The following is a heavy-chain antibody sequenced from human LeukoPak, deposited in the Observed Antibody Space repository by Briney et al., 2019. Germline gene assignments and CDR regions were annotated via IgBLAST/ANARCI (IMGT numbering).Heavy chain of an antibody. D-gene: IGHD6-6*01. CDR1: GGSFSSSSYY. J-gene: IGHJ3*02. CDR3: ARAAQLAQINDLVCDAFDI. CDR2: IFYSGST. Sequence: SETLSLTCTVSGGSFSSSSYYWNWIRQPPGKGLEWIGYIFYSGSTSYNPSLKSRVTISVDTSKNQFSLKLNSVTAADTAVYYCARAAQLAQINDLVCDAFDIWGQGTMVTVSS. V-gene: IGHV4-61*01.